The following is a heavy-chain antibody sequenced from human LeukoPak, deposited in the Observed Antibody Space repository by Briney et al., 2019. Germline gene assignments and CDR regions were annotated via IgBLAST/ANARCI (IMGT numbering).Heavy chain of an antibody. CDR3: ARPEVATAYYYYYGMDV. V-gene: IGHV1-46*01. D-gene: IGHD5-12*01. CDR1: GYTFTSYY. J-gene: IGHJ6*02. CDR2: INPSGGST. Sequence: ASVTLSCKASGYTFTSYYMHWVRQAPGQGLEWMGIINPSGGSTSYAQKFQGRVTMTKDTSPSTVYMELSSLRSEDTAVYYCARPEVATAYYYYYGMDVWGQGTTVTVSS.